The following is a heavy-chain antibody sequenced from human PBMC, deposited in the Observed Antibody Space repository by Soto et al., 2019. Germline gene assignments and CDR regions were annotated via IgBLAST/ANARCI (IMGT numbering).Heavy chain of an antibody. J-gene: IGHJ5*02. Sequence: QVQLVQSGAELKKPGSSVKVSCRGSGGFNSYSISWVRQAPGQGLEWMGGIIPIFATPTYAQKFQGRVTITADKSTYTSYMELSRLTSEDTAVYYCARGGPVIIPAATNWFDPWGQGTLVSVSS. CDR2: IIPIFATP. CDR3: ARGGPVIIPAATNWFDP. CDR1: GGFNSYS. D-gene: IGHD2-2*01. V-gene: IGHV1-69*06.